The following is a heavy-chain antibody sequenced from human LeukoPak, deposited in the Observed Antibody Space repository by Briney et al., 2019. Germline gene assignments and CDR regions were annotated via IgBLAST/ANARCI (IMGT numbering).Heavy chain of an antibody. Sequence: GGSLRLSCAASGFTFNKSWMTWVRQTPGKGLVWVSCISADGSVTRYADSVKGRFTISRDNTKSTLYLQMHSLRAEDTAVYYCATAGGDGSRMGFDPWGQGTLVTVSS. D-gene: IGHD2-15*01. CDR3: ATAGGDGSRMGFDP. CDR2: ISADGSVT. J-gene: IGHJ5*02. V-gene: IGHV3-74*01. CDR1: GFTFNKSW.